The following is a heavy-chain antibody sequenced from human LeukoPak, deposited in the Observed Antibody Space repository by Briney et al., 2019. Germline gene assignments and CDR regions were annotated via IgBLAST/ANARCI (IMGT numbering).Heavy chain of an antibody. CDR2: LDPEDGET. CDR1: GYTLTELS. Sequence: ASVKVSCKVSGYTLTELSMHWVRQAPGKGLEWMGGLDPEDGETIYAQKFQGRVTMTEDTSTDTAYMELSSLRSEDTAVYYCATAPVMDYGDYMDYWGQGTLVTVSS. J-gene: IGHJ4*02. CDR3: ATAPVMDYGDYMDY. D-gene: IGHD4-17*01. V-gene: IGHV1-24*01.